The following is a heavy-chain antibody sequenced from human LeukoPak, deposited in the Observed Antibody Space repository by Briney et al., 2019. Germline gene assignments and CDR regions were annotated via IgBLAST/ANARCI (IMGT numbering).Heavy chain of an antibody. CDR2: IKSKTDGGTT. Sequence: PGGSLRLSCAASGFTFSSHWMSWVRQAPGKGLEWVGRIKSKTDGGTTDYAAPAKGRFTISRDDSKNTLYLQMNSLKTEDTAVYYCTTPWYSSGNDAFDIWGQGTMVTVSS. CDR3: TTPWYSSGNDAFDI. J-gene: IGHJ3*02. CDR1: GFTFSSHW. D-gene: IGHD6-19*01. V-gene: IGHV3-15*01.